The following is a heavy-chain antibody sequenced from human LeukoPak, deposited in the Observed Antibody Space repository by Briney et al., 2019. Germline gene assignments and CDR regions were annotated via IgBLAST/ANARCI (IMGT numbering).Heavy chain of an antibody. CDR2: ISQDGSEE. V-gene: IGHV3-7*01. Sequence: PGGSLRLSCAASKFTFSSYWMSWVRQAPGKGLEWVACISQDGSEERYVASVKGRFTISRDNAKDSLYLQMNSLRDEDTAVYYCAREKPMIADYWGQGVLVTVSS. J-gene: IGHJ4*02. D-gene: IGHD3-22*01. CDR3: AREKPMIADY. CDR1: KFTFSSYW.